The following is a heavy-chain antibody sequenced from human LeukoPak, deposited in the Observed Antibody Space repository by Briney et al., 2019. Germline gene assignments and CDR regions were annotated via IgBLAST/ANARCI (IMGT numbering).Heavy chain of an antibody. V-gene: IGHV4-38-2*02. CDR2: IHHSGST. D-gene: IGHD2-15*01. Sequence: SETLSLTCTVSGYSISSGFYWGWIRQPPGKGLEWIGNIHHSGSTYYKPSLKSRVTISVDTSKNQFSLKLSSATAADTAMYYCASDAPGLLGYWGQGTLVTVSS. J-gene: IGHJ4*02. CDR1: GYSISSGFY. CDR3: ASDAPGLLGY.